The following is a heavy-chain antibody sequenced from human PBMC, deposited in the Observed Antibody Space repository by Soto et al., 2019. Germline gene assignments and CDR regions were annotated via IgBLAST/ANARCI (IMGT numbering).Heavy chain of an antibody. D-gene: IGHD1-26*01. CDR2: ISSSSSYI. J-gene: IGHJ5*02. V-gene: IGHV3-21*01. Sequence: EVQLVESGGGLVKPGGSLRLSCAASGFSFSSYSMDWVRQAPAKGLEWVSSISSSSSYIYYADSVKGRFTISRDNAKNSLYLQMNSLRAEDTAVYYCARDMARSTSAFDPWGQGTLVTVSS. CDR1: GFSFSSYS. CDR3: ARDMARSTSAFDP.